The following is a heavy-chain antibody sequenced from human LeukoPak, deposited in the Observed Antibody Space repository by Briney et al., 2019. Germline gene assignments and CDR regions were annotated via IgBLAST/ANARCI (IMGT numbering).Heavy chain of an antibody. CDR1: GGSISSYY. D-gene: IGHD5-24*01. V-gene: IGHV4-59*08. Sequence: PSETLSLTCTVSGGSISSYYWNWIRQPPGKGLEWLGYIYYTGNTNYNPSLKSRVTISVDTSKNQFSLKLSSVTAADTAVYYCARPFRDGYTLDAFDIWGQGTLVTVSS. CDR3: ARPFRDGYTLDAFDI. J-gene: IGHJ3*02. CDR2: IYYTGNT.